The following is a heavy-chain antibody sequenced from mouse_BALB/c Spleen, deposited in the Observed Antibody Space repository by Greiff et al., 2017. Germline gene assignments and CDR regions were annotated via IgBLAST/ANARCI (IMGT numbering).Heavy chain of an antibody. J-gene: IGHJ3*01. V-gene: IGHV5-17*02. Sequence: EVQLVESGGGLVQPGGSRKLSCAASGFTFSSFGMHWVRQAPEKGLEWVAYISSGSSTIYYADTVKGRFTISRDNPKNTLFLQMTSLRSEDTAMYYCARSYYGAGFFAYWGQGTLVTVSA. D-gene: IGHD1-1*01. CDR2: ISSGSSTI. CDR3: ARSYYGAGFFAY. CDR1: GFTFSSFG.